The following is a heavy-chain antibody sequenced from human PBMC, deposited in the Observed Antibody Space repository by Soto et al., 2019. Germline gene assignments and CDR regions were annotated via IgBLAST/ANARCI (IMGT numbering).Heavy chain of an antibody. CDR1: GYTFTGYY. CDR3: ARRAETNGWNGFGADKYYFDF. CDR2: MNPNTGNS. J-gene: IGHJ4*02. D-gene: IGHD1-1*01. Sequence: ASVKVSCKASGYTFTGYYMHWVRQATGQGLEWMGWMNPNTGNSAYAQKFQGRVTVTSDTSINTVHMELNSLRSEDTAVYYCARRAETNGWNGFGADKYYFDFWGQGTLVTVSS. V-gene: IGHV1-8*02.